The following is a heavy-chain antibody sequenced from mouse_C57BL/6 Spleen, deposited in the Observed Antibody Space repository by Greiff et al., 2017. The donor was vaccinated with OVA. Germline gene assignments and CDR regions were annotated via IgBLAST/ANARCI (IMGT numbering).Heavy chain of an antibody. CDR3: AKGNYDGYWYFDV. J-gene: IGHJ1*03. CDR2: IWRGGST. V-gene: IGHV2-5*01. Sequence: VKLVESGPGLVQPSQSLSITCTVSGFSLTSYGVHWVRQSPGKGLEWLGVIWRGGSTDYNAAFMSRLSITKDNSKSQVFFKMNSLQADDTAIYYCAKGNYDGYWYFDVWGTGTTVTVSS. CDR1: GFSLTSYG. D-gene: IGHD2-4*01.